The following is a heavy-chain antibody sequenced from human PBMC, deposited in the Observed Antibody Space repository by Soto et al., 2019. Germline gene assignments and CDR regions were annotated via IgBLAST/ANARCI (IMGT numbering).Heavy chain of an antibody. CDR2: INEDGSEK. Sequence: GGSLRLSCAASGFSFSIFWVSWVRKTPGKGLEWVANINEDGSEKFFADSVKGRFTISRDNAKNSLSLQMNSLTADDTAVYYCARTGWPQSSYYFDYWGQGTLVSVCS. J-gene: IGHJ4*02. CDR1: GFSFSIFW. CDR3: ARTGWPQSSYYFDY. V-gene: IGHV3-7*03. D-gene: IGHD3-16*01.